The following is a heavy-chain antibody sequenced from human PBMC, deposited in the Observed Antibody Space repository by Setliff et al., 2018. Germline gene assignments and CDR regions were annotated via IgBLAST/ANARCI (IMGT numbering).Heavy chain of an antibody. CDR2: IKEDGSEK. CDR3: ARLLWLTTRYYMDV. D-gene: IGHD5-18*01. Sequence: GGSLRLSCAASGFTFSSYGMHWVRQAPGKGLEWVANIKEDGSEKYSVNSVKGRFTFSRDNAKSVLYLQMSSLGVEDTAVYYCARLLWLTTRYYMDVWGKGTTVTVSS. CDR1: GFTFSSYG. J-gene: IGHJ6*03. V-gene: IGHV3-7*03.